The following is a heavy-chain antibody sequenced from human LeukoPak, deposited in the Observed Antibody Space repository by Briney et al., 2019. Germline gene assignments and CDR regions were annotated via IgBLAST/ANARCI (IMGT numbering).Heavy chain of an antibody. D-gene: IGHD2-2*01. V-gene: IGHV1-2*02. CDR3: ARDLKIIVVVPAAIGY. J-gene: IGHJ4*02. Sequence: ASVKVSCKASGYTFTSYDINWVRQATGQGLEWMGWINPNSGGTNYAQKFQGRVTMTRDTSISTAYMELSRLRSDDTAVYYCARDLKIIVVVPAAIGYWGQGTLVTVSS. CDR2: INPNSGGT. CDR1: GYTFTSYD.